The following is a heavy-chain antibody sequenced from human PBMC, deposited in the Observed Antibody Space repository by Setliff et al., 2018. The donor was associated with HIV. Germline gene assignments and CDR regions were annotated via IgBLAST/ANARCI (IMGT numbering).Heavy chain of an antibody. J-gene: IGHJ4*02. V-gene: IGHV4-39*02. CDR1: RGSISRSSHY. Sequence: SETLSLTCNVSRGSISRSSHYWGWIRQSPGKGLEWIGRIYTSGSTNYNPSLKSRVTISVDTSKNHFSLRLTSVTAADTAVYYCARDPVITMMVGPKFYFDYWGQGILVTVSS. D-gene: IGHD3-22*01. CDR2: IYTSGST. CDR3: ARDPVITMMVGPKFYFDY.